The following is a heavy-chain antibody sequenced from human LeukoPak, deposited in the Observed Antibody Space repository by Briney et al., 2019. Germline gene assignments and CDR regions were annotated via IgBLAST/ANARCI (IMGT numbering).Heavy chain of an antibody. D-gene: IGHD2-2*01. V-gene: IGHV4-59*01. CDR2: IQYSGST. J-gene: IGHJ6*02. Sequence: SETLSLTCSVSDGSISNYYWTWIRQPPGKGLEWIGNIQYSGSTNFNPSLKSRVTVSVDTSKNQVSLKLSSVTAADTAVYYCARDSGLGYCSTTSCSYGLDVWGQGTTVFVS. CDR1: DGSISNYY. CDR3: ARDSGLGYCSTTSCSYGLDV.